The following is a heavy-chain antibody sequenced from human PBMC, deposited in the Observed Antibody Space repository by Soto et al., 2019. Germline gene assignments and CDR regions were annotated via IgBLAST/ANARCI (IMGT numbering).Heavy chain of an antibody. CDR2: IWNDGSNK. CDR1: GFTFSSYG. Sequence: GGSLRLSCAASGFTFSSYGMHWVRQAPGKGLEWVAVIWNDGSNKYYADSVKGRFTISRDNSKNTLYLKMNSLRAEDTAVYYCARDRYIFGVVIGNYFDYWGQGTLVTVSS. J-gene: IGHJ4*02. V-gene: IGHV3-33*01. CDR3: ARDRYIFGVVIGNYFDY. D-gene: IGHD3-3*02.